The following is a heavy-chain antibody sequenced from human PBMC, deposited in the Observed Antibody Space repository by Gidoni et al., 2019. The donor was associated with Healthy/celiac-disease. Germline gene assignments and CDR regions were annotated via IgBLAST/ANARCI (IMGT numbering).Heavy chain of an antibody. CDR3: ARQPRGYSSSWRPGAFDI. V-gene: IGHV4-34*01. CDR2: LNHSGST. D-gene: IGHD6-13*01. Sequence: QVQLQQWGAGLLKPSETLSLTCAVYGGSFSGYYWSWIRQPPGKGLEWIGELNHSGSTNYNPSLKSRVTISVDTSKNQFSLKLSSVTAADTAVYYCARQPRGYSSSWRPGAFDIWGQGTMVTVSS. J-gene: IGHJ3*02. CDR1: GGSFSGYY.